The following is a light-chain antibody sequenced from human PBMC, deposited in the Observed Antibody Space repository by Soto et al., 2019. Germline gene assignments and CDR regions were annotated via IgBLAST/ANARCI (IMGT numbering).Light chain of an antibody. V-gene: IGLV2-14*03. CDR3: SSYTSSNSYV. Sequence: QSVLTQPASVSGSPGQWTTISCTGTSSDVGGYNYVSWYQHHPGKAPKLMIYDVTNRPSGVSNRFSGSKSGNTASLTISGLQTEDEADYYCSSYTSSNSYVFGTGTXVTVL. J-gene: IGLJ1*01. CDR2: DVT. CDR1: SSDVGGYNY.